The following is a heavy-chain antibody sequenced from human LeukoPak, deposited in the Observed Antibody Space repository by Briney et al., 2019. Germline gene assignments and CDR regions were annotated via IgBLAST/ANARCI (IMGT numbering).Heavy chain of an antibody. CDR1: GFSLGTSGMC. V-gene: IGHV2-70*11. D-gene: IGHD3-22*01. J-gene: IGHJ4*02. CDR2: IDWDDDK. CDR3: ARIPAYYYDSSGNDY. Sequence: ESGPTLVNPTQTLTLTCTFSGFSLGTSGMCVSWIRQPPGKALEWLARIDWDDDKYYSTSLKTRLTIPKDTSKNQVVLTMTNMDPVDTATYYCARIPAYYYDSSGNDYWGQGTLVTVSS.